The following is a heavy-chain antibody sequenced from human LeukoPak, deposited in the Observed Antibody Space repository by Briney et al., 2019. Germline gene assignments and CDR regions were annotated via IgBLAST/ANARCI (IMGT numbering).Heavy chain of an antibody. D-gene: IGHD5-12*01. J-gene: IGHJ5*02. CDR1: GYSFTNYR. V-gene: IGHV5-51*01. Sequence: RGESLKISCKGSGYSFTNYRIGWVRQMPGKGLEWMGFIYPGESNIRYSPSFQGQVTISADRSITTAYLQWSSLKAPDTAMYYCARHVTTVATSWFDPWGQGTLVTVSS. CDR2: IYPGESNI. CDR3: ARHVTTVATSWFDP.